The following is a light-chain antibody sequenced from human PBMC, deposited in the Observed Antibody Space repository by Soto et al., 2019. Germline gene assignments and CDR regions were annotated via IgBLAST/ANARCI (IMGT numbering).Light chain of an antibody. CDR1: QSVNNNY. V-gene: IGKV3-20*01. J-gene: IGKJ4*01. CDR3: QQYGSSPLT. CDR2: GAS. Sequence: EIVLTQSPGTLSLSPGERATLSCRASQSVNNNYLAWYQQKPGQAPRLLIYGASRRATGIPDRFSGSGSGTDFTLTISRLEPEDFAVYSCQQYGSSPLTFGRGTKVEIK.